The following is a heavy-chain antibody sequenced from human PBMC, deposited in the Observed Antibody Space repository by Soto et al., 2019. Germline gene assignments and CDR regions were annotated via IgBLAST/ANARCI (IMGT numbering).Heavy chain of an antibody. Sequence: ASVKVSCKASGGTFSSYAISWVRQAPVQGLEWMGWIIPIFGTANYAQKFQGRVTITADESTSTAYMSLSSLRSEGTAVYYCAGVGVYYDSSGHHRRMEYWGEGTLVTVSS. D-gene: IGHD3-22*01. V-gene: IGHV1-69*13. CDR2: IIPIFGTA. J-gene: IGHJ4*02. CDR1: GGTFSSYA. CDR3: AGVGVYYDSSGHHRRMEY.